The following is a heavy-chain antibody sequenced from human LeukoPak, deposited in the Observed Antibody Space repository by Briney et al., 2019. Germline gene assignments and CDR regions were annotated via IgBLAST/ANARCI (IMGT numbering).Heavy chain of an antibody. J-gene: IGHJ6*04. CDR2: IKQDGSEK. CDR3: ARDQGYSGYPGNYYYYGMDV. Sequence: GGSLRLSCAASGFTFSSYWMSWVRQAPGKGLEWLANIKQDGSEKYYVDSVEGRFTISRDNAKNSLYLQMNSLRAEDTAVYYCARDQGYSGYPGNYYYYGMDVWGKGTTVTVSS. CDR1: GFTFSSYW. D-gene: IGHD5-12*01. V-gene: IGHV3-7*01.